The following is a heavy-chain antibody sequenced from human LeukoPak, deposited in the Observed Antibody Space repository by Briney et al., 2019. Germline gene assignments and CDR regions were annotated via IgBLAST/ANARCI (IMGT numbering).Heavy chain of an antibody. Sequence: GRSLRLSCAVSGFTFDDYAMHWVRQVPGKGLEWVSGISWNSGTIDYADSVKGRFTISRDNAKNSLYLQMNSLRPEDTALYYCVKGGGLDFDWLTQFDYWGQGTLVTVSS. J-gene: IGHJ4*02. V-gene: IGHV3-9*01. CDR2: ISWNSGTI. D-gene: IGHD3-9*01. CDR3: VKGGGLDFDWLTQFDY. CDR1: GFTFDDYA.